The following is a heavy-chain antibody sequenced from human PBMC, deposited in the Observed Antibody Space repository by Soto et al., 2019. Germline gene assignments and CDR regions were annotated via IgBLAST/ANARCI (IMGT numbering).Heavy chain of an antibody. CDR3: ARGGAAFDF. D-gene: IGHD6-25*01. CDR2: TFYRSRWYN. J-gene: IGHJ4*02. V-gene: IGHV6-1*01. Sequence: SQTLSLTCAISGDSVSTNSGVWNWIRQSPSRGLEWLGRTFYRSRWYNEYAVSVKSRLTINPDTSKNQFSLQLNSVTPEDTAVYYCARGGAAFDFWGQGTPVTVSS. CDR1: GDSVSTNSGV.